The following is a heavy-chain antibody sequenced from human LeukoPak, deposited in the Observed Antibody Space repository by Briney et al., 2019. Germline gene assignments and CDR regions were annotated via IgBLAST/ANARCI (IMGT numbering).Heavy chain of an antibody. Sequence: SETLSLTCTVSDGSITGYYWSWIRQPPGKGLEWIGYIYYSGNTNYNPSLKSRVTISVDTSKNQFSLKLSSVTAADTAVYYCARISSGWRLDYWGQGTLVTVSS. CDR3: ARISSGWRLDY. CDR2: IYYSGNT. D-gene: IGHD6-19*01. V-gene: IGHV4-59*08. CDR1: DGSITGYY. J-gene: IGHJ4*02.